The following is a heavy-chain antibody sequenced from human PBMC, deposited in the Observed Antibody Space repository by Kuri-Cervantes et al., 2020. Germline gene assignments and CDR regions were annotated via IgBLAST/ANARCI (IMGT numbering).Heavy chain of an antibody. CDR1: GFTFSSYG. D-gene: IGHD2-2*01. V-gene: IGHV3-30*18. CDR2: ISSDGSEK. CDR3: AKDMRLRRANLFDP. J-gene: IGHJ5*02. Sequence: GGSLRLSCAASGFTFSSYGVHWVRQAPGKGLEWVAMISSDGSEKNYADSVKGRFTISRDNSKNTLYLQMNSLRVEDTALYYCAKDMRLRRANLFDPWGQGSLVTVSS.